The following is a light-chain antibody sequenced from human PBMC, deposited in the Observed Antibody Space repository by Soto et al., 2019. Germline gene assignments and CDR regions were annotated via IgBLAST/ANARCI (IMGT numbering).Light chain of an antibody. CDR2: GAS. CDR1: QSVSTR. Sequence: EIAVTQFPVTLSVSPGERATLSCRASQSVSTRLAWYQQKPGQPPRLLIYGASTRVTGTPDRFSGSGSGTEFTLTISSLQSEDFAVYYCHQRQSWPRTFGQGTKVDIK. CDR3: HQRQSWPRT. V-gene: IGKV3-15*01. J-gene: IGKJ1*01.